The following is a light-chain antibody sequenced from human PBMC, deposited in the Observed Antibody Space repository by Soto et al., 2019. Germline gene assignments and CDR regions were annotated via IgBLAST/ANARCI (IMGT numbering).Light chain of an antibody. Sequence: EIVLTQSPGTLSLSPGDRAALSCRTSQSISTSYLAWYQQKTGQAPRLLIYATSTRATGIPDRFSGSGSGTDFNLTISRLEPEDFAVYYCQQFGSSPRTFGQGTMVEVK. J-gene: IGKJ1*01. CDR2: ATS. V-gene: IGKV3-20*01. CDR1: QSISTSY. CDR3: QQFGSSPRT.